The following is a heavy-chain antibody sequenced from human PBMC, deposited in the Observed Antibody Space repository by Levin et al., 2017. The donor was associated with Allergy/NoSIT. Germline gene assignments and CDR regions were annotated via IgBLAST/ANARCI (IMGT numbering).Heavy chain of an antibody. CDR2: ISGSGGST. CDR3: AKERYDILTGFDY. J-gene: IGHJ4*02. Sequence: QHGESLKISCAASGFTFSSYAMSWVRQAPGKGLEWVSAISGSGGSTYYADSVKGRFTISRDNSKNTLYLQMNSLRAEDTAVYYCAKERYDILTGFDYWGQGTLVTVSS. V-gene: IGHV3-23*01. CDR1: GFTFSSYA. D-gene: IGHD3-9*01.